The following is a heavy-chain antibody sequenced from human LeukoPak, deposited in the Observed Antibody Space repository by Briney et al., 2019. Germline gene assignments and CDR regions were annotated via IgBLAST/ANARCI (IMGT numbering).Heavy chain of an antibody. J-gene: IGHJ4*02. CDR2: IHRDGRT. CDR3: GKPDIYFNPIDY. CDR1: GVSISSSEW. V-gene: IGHV4-4*02. Sequence: PSGTLSLTCAVSGVSISSSEWWIWVRQPPGQGLEWTGEIHRDGRTRYNPSLKSRVTMSMDYSKNQFSLSVTSVTAADTAIYYCGKPDIYFNPIDYWGPGSLVTVSS. D-gene: IGHD3-9*01.